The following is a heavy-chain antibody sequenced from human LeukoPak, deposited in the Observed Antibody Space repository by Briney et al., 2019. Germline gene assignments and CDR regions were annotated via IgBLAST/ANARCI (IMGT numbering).Heavy chain of an antibody. Sequence: GGSLRLSCAASGFTFSSYAMHWVRQAPGKGLEWVAVMSYDGSNKDYADSVKGRFTISRDNSKNTLYLQMNSLRAEDTAVYYCARNLDDYGDYYYYGMDVWGQGTTVTVSS. V-gene: IGHV3-30-3*01. J-gene: IGHJ6*02. CDR2: MSYDGSNK. D-gene: IGHD4-17*01. CDR3: ARNLDDYGDYYYYGMDV. CDR1: GFTFSSYA.